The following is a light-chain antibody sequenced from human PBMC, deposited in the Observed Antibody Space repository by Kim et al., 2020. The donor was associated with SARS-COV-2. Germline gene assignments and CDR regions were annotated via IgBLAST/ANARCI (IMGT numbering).Light chain of an antibody. CDR1: ALPNQY. CDR3: QSVDSSGTYVV. Sequence: PGQTVRITCSGDALPNQYAYWYQQKPGQAPVLVIYNDSERPSGIPERFSGSSSGTTVTLTVSGVQAEDEADYYCQSVDSSGTYVVFGGGTQLTVL. V-gene: IGLV3-25*03. J-gene: IGLJ2*01. CDR2: NDS.